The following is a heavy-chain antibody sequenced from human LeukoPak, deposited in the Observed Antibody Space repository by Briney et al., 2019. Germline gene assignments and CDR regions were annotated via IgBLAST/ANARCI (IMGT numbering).Heavy chain of an antibody. CDR3: ARSLRGGYYYYGMDV. CDR1: GFTFSSYA. V-gene: IGHV3-30-3*01. Sequence: PGGSLRLSCAASGFTFSSYAMHWVRRAPGKGLEWVAVISYDGSNKYYADSVKGRFTISRDNSKNTLYLQMNSLRAEDTAVYYCARSLRGGYYYYGMDVWGQGTTVTVSS. J-gene: IGHJ6*02. CDR2: ISYDGSNK. D-gene: IGHD3-10*01.